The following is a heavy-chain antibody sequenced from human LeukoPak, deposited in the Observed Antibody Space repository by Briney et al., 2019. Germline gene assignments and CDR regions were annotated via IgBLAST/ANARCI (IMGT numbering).Heavy chain of an antibody. CDR1: GGSFSGYY. V-gene: IGHV4-34*01. D-gene: IGHD1-26*01. CDR3: ARRTMVGATVDP. J-gene: IGHJ5*02. CDR2: INHSGST. Sequence: TSETLSLTCAVYGGSFSGYYWSWIRQPPGKGLEWIGEINHSGSTNYNPSLKSRVTISVDTSKNQFSLKLSSVTAADTAVYYCARRTMVGATVDPWGQGTLVTVSS.